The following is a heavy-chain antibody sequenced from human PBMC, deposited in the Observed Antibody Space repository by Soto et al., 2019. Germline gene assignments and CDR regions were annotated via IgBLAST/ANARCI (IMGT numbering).Heavy chain of an antibody. CDR3: AREGGSGNYRYYAMDV. V-gene: IGHV1-69*12. CDR1: GGTFSSYA. Sequence: QVQLVQSGAEVKKPGSSVKVSCKASGGTFSSYAISWVRQAPGQGLEWMVGIIPIIGTANYAQKFQDIVTIPEDESTSTAYMELSSLRSEDTAVYYCAREGGSGNYRYYAMDVWGQGTTVTVSS. D-gene: IGHD3-10*01. J-gene: IGHJ6*02. CDR2: IIPIIGTA.